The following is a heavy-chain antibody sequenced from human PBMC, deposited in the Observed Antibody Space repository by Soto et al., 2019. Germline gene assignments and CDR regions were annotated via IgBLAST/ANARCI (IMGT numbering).Heavy chain of an antibody. CDR2: IWYDGSNK. V-gene: IGHV3-33*01. CDR1: GFTFSSYG. D-gene: IGHD2-2*01. J-gene: IGHJ5*02. Sequence: GGSLRLSCAASGFTFSSYGMHWVRQAPGKGLEWVAVIWYDGSNKYYADSVKGRFTISRDNSKNTLYLQMNSLRAEDTAVYYCAREADIVVVPAAYNWFDPWGQGTLVTVSS. CDR3: AREADIVVVPAAYNWFDP.